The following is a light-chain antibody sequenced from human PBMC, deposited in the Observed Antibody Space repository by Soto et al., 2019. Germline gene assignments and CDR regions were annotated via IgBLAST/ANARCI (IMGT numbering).Light chain of an antibody. Sequence: QTVVTQEPSLTVSQGGTVTLTCASSTGAVTSGYYPNWFQQKPGQAPRALIYSTSNKYSWTPARFSGSLLGGKAALTLSGVQPEDEAEYYCLLYYGGQMGVFGGGTNLTVL. CDR2: STS. V-gene: IGLV7-43*01. CDR3: LLYYGGQMGV. J-gene: IGLJ2*01. CDR1: TGAVTSGYY.